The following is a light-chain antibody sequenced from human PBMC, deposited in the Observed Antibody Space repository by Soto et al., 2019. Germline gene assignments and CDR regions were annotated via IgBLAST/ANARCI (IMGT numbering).Light chain of an antibody. CDR3: QHCDNYWP. CDR1: RGIDRW. V-gene: IGKV1-5*01. Sequence: DIQMTQYPSTLSASVGDTVTITCRASRGIDRWLAWYQQKPGKAPRLLISDASTLESGVPSRLSGSGSGTEFTLTITGMKPDDFATYHCQHCDNYWPFGQGTKVDIK. J-gene: IGKJ1*01. CDR2: DAS.